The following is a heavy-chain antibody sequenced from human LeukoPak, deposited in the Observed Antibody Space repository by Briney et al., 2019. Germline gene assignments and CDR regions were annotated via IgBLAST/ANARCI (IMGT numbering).Heavy chain of an antibody. D-gene: IGHD3-10*01. V-gene: IGHV3-30*02. CDR1: GFTFNSYG. CDR3: AKDLTYYYGSGKSS. J-gene: IGHJ4*02. CDR2: IRYDGSNR. Sequence: PGGSLRLSCVASGFTFNSYGMHWVRQAPGKGLEWVAFIRYDGSNRYYADSVKGRFTISRDNSKNTLYLQMNSLRAEDTAVYYCAKDLTYYYGSGKSSWGQGTLVTVSS.